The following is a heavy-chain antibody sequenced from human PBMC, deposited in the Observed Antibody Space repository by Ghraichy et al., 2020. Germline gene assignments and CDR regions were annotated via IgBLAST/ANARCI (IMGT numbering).Heavy chain of an antibody. D-gene: IGHD2-21*01. CDR1: GFTFSDYY. V-gene: IGHV3-11*04. CDR3: AREDLGVIAIPLLAFDI. CDR2: ISSSGSTI. Sequence: GGSLRLSCAASGFTFSDYYMSWIRQAPGKGLEWVSYISSSGSTIYYADSVKGRFTISRDNAKNSLYLQMNSLRAEDTAVYYCAREDLGVIAIPLLAFDIWGQGTMVTVSS. J-gene: IGHJ3*02.